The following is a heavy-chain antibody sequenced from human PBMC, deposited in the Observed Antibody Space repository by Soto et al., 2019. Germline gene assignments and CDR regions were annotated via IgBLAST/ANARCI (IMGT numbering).Heavy chain of an antibody. CDR3: ATRIQLWPNLDY. CDR2: IIPIFGTA. J-gene: IGHJ4*02. CDR1: GYTFSSYA. Sequence: QVQLVQSGAEVKKPGASVKVSCKASGYTFSSYAISWVRQAPGQGLEWMGGIIPIFGTANYAQKFQGRVTITADESTSTAYMELSSLRSEDTAVYYCATRIQLWPNLDYWGQGTLVTVSS. D-gene: IGHD5-18*01. V-gene: IGHV1-69*01.